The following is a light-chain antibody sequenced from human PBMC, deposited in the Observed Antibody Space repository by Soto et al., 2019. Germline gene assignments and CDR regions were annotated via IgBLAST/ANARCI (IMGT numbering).Light chain of an antibody. CDR2: LEGSGSY. V-gene: IGLV4-60*02. Sequence: QSVLTQSSSASASLGSSVKRTCTLISGHSSYIIAWHQHQPGKAPRYLMKLEGSGSYNKGSGVPDRFSGSTSGADRYLTISNLQFEDEADYYCETWDSNTWVFGGGTKLTVL. CDR3: ETWDSNTWV. J-gene: IGLJ3*02. CDR1: SGHSSYI.